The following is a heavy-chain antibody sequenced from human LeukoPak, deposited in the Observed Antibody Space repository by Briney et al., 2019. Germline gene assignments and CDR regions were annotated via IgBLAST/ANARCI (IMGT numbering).Heavy chain of an antibody. Sequence: GGSLRLSCAVSGFTFNTYGLHWVRQAPGKGLEWLAFTSKEGNDDYYADSVKGRFTISRDNSKKTLYLQMNSLRDEDTAVYYCAKLPTSYGDYGWAYWGQGTLVIVSS. CDR1: GFTFNTYG. CDR3: AKLPTSYGDYGWAY. D-gene: IGHD4-17*01. V-gene: IGHV3-30*18. J-gene: IGHJ4*02. CDR2: TSKEGNDD.